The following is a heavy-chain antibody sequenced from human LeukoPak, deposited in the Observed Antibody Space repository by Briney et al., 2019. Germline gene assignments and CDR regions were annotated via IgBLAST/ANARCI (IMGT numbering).Heavy chain of an antibody. V-gene: IGHV4-34*01. CDR1: GGSFSGYY. CDR3: ARVTTPVTTRSSSSSSMDV. J-gene: IGHJ6*03. Sequence: SETLSLTCAVYGGSFSGYYWSWVRQPPGKGLEWIGEINHSGSTNYNPSLKSRVTISGDTSKNQFSLKLSSVTAADTAVYYCARVTTPVTTRSSSSSSMDVWGKGTTVTVSS. D-gene: IGHD4-11*01. CDR2: INHSGST.